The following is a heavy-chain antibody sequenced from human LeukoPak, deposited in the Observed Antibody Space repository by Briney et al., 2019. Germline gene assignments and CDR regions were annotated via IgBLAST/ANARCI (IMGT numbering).Heavy chain of an antibody. D-gene: IGHD4-11*01. CDR1: GGTFSSYA. J-gene: IGHJ5*02. CDR2: ISAYNGNT. Sequence: ASVKVSCKASGGTFSSYAISWVRQAPGQGLEWMGWISAYNGNTNYAQKLQGRVTMTTDTSTSTAYMELRSLRPDDTAVYYCARDLRASYATVTTNWFDPWGQGTLVTVSS. CDR3: ARDLRASYATVTTNWFDP. V-gene: IGHV1-18*01.